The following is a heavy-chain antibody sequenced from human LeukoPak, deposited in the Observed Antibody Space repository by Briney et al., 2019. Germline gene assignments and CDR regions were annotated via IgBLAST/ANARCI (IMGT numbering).Heavy chain of an antibody. CDR1: GGSISNGAYY. J-gene: IGHJ4*02. CDR2: TYHSGGA. D-gene: IGHD5-18*01. CDR3: AGEGVDAAMIDS. V-gene: IGHV4-30-2*02. Sequence: SETLSLTCTVSGGSISNGAYYWRWIRQPPGKGLEWIGHTYHSGGAYYSPSQRSRVTISVDRSKNQFSLNLNSVTAADTAVYYCAGEGVDAAMIDSWGQGTLVTVSS.